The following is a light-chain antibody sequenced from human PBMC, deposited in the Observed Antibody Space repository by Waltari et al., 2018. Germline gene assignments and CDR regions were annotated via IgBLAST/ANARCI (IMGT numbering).Light chain of an antibody. CDR2: WAS. J-gene: IGKJ4*01. CDR3: QQYYSPPLT. V-gene: IGKV4-1*01. CDR1: QSLLYSSNNKNY. Sequence: DFVMTQSPDSLAVSLGARATIHCTSSQSLLYSSNNKNYLAWYQQKPGQPPKLLIYWASTRESGVPDRFSGSGSGTDFTLTISSPQAEDVAVYYCQQYYSPPLTFGGGTKVEIK.